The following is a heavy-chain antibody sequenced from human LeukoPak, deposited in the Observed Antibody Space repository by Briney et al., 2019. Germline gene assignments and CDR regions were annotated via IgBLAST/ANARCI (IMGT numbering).Heavy chain of an antibody. J-gene: IGHJ4*02. D-gene: IGHD6-19*01. CDR2: ISSSSSYI. Sequence: EGSLRLSCAASGFTFSSYSMNWVRQAPGKGLEWVSSISSSSSYIYYADSVKGRFTISRDNAKNSLYLQMNSLRAEDTAVYYCARDLGSGWFVFDYWGQGTLVTVSS. V-gene: IGHV3-21*01. CDR1: GFTFSSYS. CDR3: ARDLGSGWFVFDY.